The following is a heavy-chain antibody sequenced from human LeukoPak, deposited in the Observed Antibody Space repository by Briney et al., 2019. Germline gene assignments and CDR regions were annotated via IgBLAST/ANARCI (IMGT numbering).Heavy chain of an antibody. Sequence: GGSLRLSCAASGFTFSSYSMNWVRQAPGKGLEWVSSISSSSDYRYHADSVKGRFTISRDNPKKSLYLQMNSLRAEDTAVYHCARGATTTRFGRFDPWGQGTLVIVSS. D-gene: IGHD4-17*01. V-gene: IGHV3-21*01. CDR1: GFTFSSYS. CDR3: ARGATTTRFGRFDP. CDR2: ISSSSDYR. J-gene: IGHJ5*02.